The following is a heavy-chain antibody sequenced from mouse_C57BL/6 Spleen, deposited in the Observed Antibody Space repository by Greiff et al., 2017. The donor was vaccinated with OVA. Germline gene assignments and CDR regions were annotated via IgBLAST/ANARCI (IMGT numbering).Heavy chain of an antibody. CDR2: IRLKSDNYAT. D-gene: IGHD4-1*01. CDR1: GFTFSNYW. CDR3: TDFYWDRFAY. Sequence: EVQLVESGGGLVQPGGSMKLSCVASGFTFSNYWMNWVRQSPEKGLEWVAQIRLKSDNYATHYAESVKGRFTISRDDSKSSVYLQMNNLRAEDTGIYYCTDFYWDRFAYWGQGTLVTVSA. J-gene: IGHJ3*01. V-gene: IGHV6-3*01.